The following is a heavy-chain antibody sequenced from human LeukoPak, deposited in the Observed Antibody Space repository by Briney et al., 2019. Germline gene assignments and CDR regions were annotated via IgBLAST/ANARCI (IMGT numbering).Heavy chain of an antibody. J-gene: IGHJ4*02. D-gene: IGHD3-22*01. V-gene: IGHV4-59*01. CDR3: ARWDYYDSSGGYYFEY. CDR1: GGSISSYY. CDR2: IYYSGNT. Sequence: PSETLSLTCTVSGGSISSYYWSWIQQPPGKGLEWIGYIYYSGNTNYNPSLKSRVTISVDTSKNQFSLKLRSVTAADTAVYYCARWDYYDSSGGYYFEYWGQGNLVTVSS.